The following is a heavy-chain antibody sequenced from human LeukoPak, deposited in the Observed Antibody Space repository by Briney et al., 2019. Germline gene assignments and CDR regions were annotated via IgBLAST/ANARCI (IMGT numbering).Heavy chain of an antibody. D-gene: IGHD2-21*02. J-gene: IGHJ4*02. CDR2: IRSKADSYAT. CDR1: GFTFSGSV. V-gene: IGHV3-73*01. Sequence: GGSLKLSCVASGFTFSGSVMHWVRQASGQGLEWVGRIRSKADSYATAYAASVKGRFTISRDDSKNTAYLQMNSLRTEATAVYYCTRLWGDCGGDCYSHDYWGQGALVTVSS. CDR3: TRLWGDCGGDCYSHDY.